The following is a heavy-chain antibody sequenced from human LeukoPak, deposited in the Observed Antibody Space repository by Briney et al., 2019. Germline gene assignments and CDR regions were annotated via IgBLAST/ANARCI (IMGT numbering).Heavy chain of an antibody. D-gene: IGHD6-13*01. CDR3: AREALSSSSVGNWFDP. V-gene: IGHV4-4*07. CDR1: GGSISSCY. CDR2: IYTSGST. Sequence: SEILSLTCTVSGGSISSCYWSWIRQPAGKGLEWIRRIYTSGSTNYNPSLKSRVTVSVDTSKNQFSLKLSSVTAADTAVYYCAREALSSSSVGNWFDPWGQGTLVTVSS. J-gene: IGHJ5*02.